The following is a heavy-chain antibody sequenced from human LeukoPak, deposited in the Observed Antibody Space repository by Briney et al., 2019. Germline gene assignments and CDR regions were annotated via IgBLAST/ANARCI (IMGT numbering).Heavy chain of an antibody. CDR3: ARGPEDYYDSSGYLGRDY. CDR1: GFTVSSNY. CDR2: IYSGGST. Sequence: PGGSLRLSCAASGFTVSSNYMSWVRQAPGKGLEWVAVIYSGGSTYYADSVKGRFTISRDNSKNTLYLQMNSLRAEDTAVYYCARGPEDYYDSSGYLGRDYWGQGTLVTVSS. V-gene: IGHV3-53*01. D-gene: IGHD3-22*01. J-gene: IGHJ4*02.